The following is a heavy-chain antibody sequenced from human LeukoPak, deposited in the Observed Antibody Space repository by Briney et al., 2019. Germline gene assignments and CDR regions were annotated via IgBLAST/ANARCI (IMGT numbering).Heavy chain of an antibody. CDR3: ARKPIINNAWYYFDC. V-gene: IGHV4-39*07. J-gene: IGHJ4*02. CDR1: GGSVGSGSYY. D-gene: IGHD1/OR15-1a*01. CDR2: VYYSGSA. Sequence: PSETLSLTCTVSGGSVGSGSYYWSWIRQSPGQGLEWIGNVYYSGSAYYNPSLKSRATMSLDTSKNQFSLKLSSVTAANTAVYYCARKPIINNAWYYFDCWGQGIMVAVSS.